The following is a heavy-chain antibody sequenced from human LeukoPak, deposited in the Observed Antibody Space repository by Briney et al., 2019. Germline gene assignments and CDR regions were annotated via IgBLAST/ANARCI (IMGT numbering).Heavy chain of an antibody. D-gene: IGHD4-17*01. J-gene: IGHJ5*02. CDR3: ARGPNDYGDYPWFDP. CDR1: GYTFTGYY. CDR2: INPSGGST. Sequence: ASVKVSCKASGYTFTGYYIHWVRQAPGQGLEWMGIINPSGGSTSYAQKFQGRVTMTRDTSTSTVYMELSSLRSEDTAVYYCARGPNDYGDYPWFDPRGQGTLVTVSS. V-gene: IGHV1-46*01.